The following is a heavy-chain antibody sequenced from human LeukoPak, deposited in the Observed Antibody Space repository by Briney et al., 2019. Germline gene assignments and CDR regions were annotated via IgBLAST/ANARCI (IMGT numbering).Heavy chain of an antibody. Sequence: ASVKVSCKASGYTFTSYYMHWVRQAPGQGLEWMGIINPSGGSTSYAQKFQGRVTMTGDTSTSTVYMELSSLRSDDTAVYYCAAMTTRSRIDYWGQGTLVTVSS. J-gene: IGHJ4*02. CDR1: GYTFTSYY. CDR2: INPSGGST. V-gene: IGHV1-46*01. D-gene: IGHD4-11*01. CDR3: AAMTTRSRIDY.